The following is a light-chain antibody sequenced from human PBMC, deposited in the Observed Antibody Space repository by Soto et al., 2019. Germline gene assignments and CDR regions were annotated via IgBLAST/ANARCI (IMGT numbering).Light chain of an antibody. CDR1: SSDVGAYNY. V-gene: IGLV2-14*01. J-gene: IGLJ1*01. CDR2: EVR. CDR3: SSYRSSTTFV. Sequence: QSVLTQPASVCGSPGQTINLSCPGTSSDVGAYNYVSWYQQYPSKAPKVIIFEVRKRPSGVSNRFSGSKSSDTASLTISGLQAEDEADYYCSSYRSSTTFVFGTGTKVTVL.